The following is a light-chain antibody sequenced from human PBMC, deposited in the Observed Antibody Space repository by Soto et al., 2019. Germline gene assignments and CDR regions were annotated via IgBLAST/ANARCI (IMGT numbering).Light chain of an antibody. Sequence: DIQMTQSPSTLSASVGDRVTITCRASQSLRNWLAWYQQKPGKVPKLLIYKASSLESGVPSRFSGSGSGAEFTLTINGLQPDDFSTYYCRQYDTHSWTFGQGTKVDIK. V-gene: IGKV1-5*03. CDR1: QSLRNW. CDR2: KAS. J-gene: IGKJ1*01. CDR3: RQYDTHSWT.